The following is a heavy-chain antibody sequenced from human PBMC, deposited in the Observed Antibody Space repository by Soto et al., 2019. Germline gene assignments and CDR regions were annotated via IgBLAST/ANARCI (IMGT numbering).Heavy chain of an antibody. CDR2: IYYDGSKK. CDR1: GFTFSSYG. J-gene: IGHJ6*02. CDR3: ARDEAVANYYYGMDV. D-gene: IGHD6-19*01. Sequence: GGSLRLSCAASGFTFSSYGMHWVRQAPGKGLEWVAVIYYDGSKKYYADSVKDRFTISRDNSKNTLYLQMNSLRAEDTAVYYCARDEAVANYYYGMDVWGQGTTVTVSS. V-gene: IGHV3-33*01.